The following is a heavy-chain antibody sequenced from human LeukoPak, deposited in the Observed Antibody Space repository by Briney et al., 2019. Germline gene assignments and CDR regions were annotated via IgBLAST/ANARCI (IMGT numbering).Heavy chain of an antibody. J-gene: IGHJ4*02. V-gene: IGHV3-11*04. D-gene: IGHD4-17*01. Sequence: TGGSLRLSCAASGFSFSDFYMTWIRQAPGKGLDWVSYISNTGNRVDYADSVKGRFSISRDNAKKSVYLQINNLRGEDTAVYYCATGYGDFRVEGRYFYSWGQGTLVTVSS. CDR3: ATGYGDFRVEGRYFYS. CDR2: ISNTGNRV. CDR1: GFSFSDFY.